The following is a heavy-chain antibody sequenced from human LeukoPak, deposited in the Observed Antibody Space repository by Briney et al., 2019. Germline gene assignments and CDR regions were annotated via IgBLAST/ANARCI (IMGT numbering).Heavy chain of an antibody. CDR1: GGSISSGY. D-gene: IGHD5-12*01. V-gene: IGHV4-59*08. Sequence: SETLSLTCTVSGGSISSGYWNWVRQPPGKGVEWIGYMYYSGTTSYNPSLKSRATVSVDTSKKKFSLKVISVTAADTAVYYCARAVGYSGYDWDYWGQGTLVTVSS. J-gene: IGHJ4*02. CDR2: MYYSGTT. CDR3: ARAVGYSGYDWDY.